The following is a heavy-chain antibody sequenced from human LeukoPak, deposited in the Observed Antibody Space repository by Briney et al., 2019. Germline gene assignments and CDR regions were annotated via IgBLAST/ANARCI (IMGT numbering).Heavy chain of an antibody. J-gene: IGHJ3*02. Sequence: ASVTVSCTTSGYTFTSKYMQWVRQAPGQGREWMGWLNPRSGATKYAQKFQGRVTMTGDTSINTAYMELSRLTSDDTAVYYCARYRCETTSGCEDTDAFDTWGQGTMVTVSS. CDR1: GYTFTSKY. CDR3: ARYRCETTSGCEDTDAFDT. D-gene: IGHD2/OR15-2a*01. V-gene: IGHV1-2*02. CDR2: LNPRSGAT.